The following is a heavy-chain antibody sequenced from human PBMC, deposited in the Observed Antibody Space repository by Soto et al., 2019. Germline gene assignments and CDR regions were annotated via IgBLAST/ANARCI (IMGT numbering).Heavy chain of an antibody. D-gene: IGHD3-10*01. CDR2: IIPIFGTA. CDR3: ASGSYYYYGMDV. Sequence: SVKVSCKASGGTFSSYAISWVRQAPGQGLEWMGGIIPIFGTANYAQKFQGRVTITADKSTSTAYMELSSLRSEDTAVYYCASGSYYYYGMDVWGQGTTVTVSS. CDR1: GGTFSSYA. V-gene: IGHV1-69*06. J-gene: IGHJ6*02.